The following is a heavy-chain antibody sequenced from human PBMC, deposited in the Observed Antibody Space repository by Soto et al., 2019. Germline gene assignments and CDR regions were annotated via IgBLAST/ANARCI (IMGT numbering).Heavy chain of an antibody. CDR3: ARNVGSSGSSRWFDT. Sequence: QVQLVESGGGVVQPGRSLTLSCVASGFTLSNYGMHWVRQAPGKGLEWVAVILYDGTATYSADSVKGRFSISRDNAKNELFLHMSSLRAEDTAVYYCARNVGSSGSSRWFDTWGQGTLVTVSS. CDR2: ILYDGTAT. J-gene: IGHJ5*02. CDR1: GFTLSNYG. D-gene: IGHD3-10*01. V-gene: IGHV3-33*01.